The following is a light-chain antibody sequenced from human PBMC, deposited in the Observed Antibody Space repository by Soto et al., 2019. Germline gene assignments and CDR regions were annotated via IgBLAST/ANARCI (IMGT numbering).Light chain of an antibody. CDR1: QSVSIN. V-gene: IGKV3-15*01. CDR3: QQYNNWPWT. Sequence: EIVMTRSPATLSLSPGERATLSCRASQSVSINLAWYQQKRGQAPRLLIYGASTRETGIPARFSGSGSGTEFTLTISSLQYEDFAVSYCQQYNNWPWTFGQGTKVDIK. J-gene: IGKJ1*01. CDR2: GAS.